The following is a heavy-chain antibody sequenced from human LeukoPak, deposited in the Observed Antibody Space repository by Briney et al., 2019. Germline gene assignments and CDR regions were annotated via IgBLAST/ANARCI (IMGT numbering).Heavy chain of an antibody. Sequence: GKSLRLSCVASGFSFSDSVIHWVRQAPGKGLEWVAVISHDVKTTYYADSAKGRFTISRDNSRNTVFLQMNRLRLEDTAVYYCARELATSLLDYWGQGTLVTVSS. CDR1: GFSFSDSV. J-gene: IGHJ4*02. CDR2: ISHDVKTT. D-gene: IGHD5-24*01. CDR3: ARELATSLLDY. V-gene: IGHV3-30*04.